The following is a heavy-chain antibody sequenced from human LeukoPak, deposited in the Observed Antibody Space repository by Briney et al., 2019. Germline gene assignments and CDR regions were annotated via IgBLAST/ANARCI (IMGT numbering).Heavy chain of an antibody. CDR1: GYSNSSGYY. CDR2: IYHSETA. J-gene: IGHJ4*02. V-gene: IGHV4-38-2*02. CDR3: AREFYDSSGYTDY. D-gene: IGHD3-22*01. Sequence: PSETLSLTCAVSGYSNSSGYYWGWVRQPPGKGLEWIGSIYHSETAYYNPSLKSRVTISIDTSKNQFSLKLSSVTAADTAVYYCAREFYDSSGYTDYWGQGTLVTVSS.